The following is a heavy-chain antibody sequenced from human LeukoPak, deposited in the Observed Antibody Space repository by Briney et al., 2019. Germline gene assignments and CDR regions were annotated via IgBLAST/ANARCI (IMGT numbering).Heavy chain of an antibody. D-gene: IGHD3-16*02. Sequence: QAGGSLRLSCAASGFTFSSYGMHWVRQAPGKGLEWVAVIWYDGSNKYYADSVKGRFTISRDNSKNTLYLQMNSLRAEDTAVYYCARDGRITFGGVIAPRGYGMDVWGQGTTVTVSS. V-gene: IGHV3-33*08. CDR2: IWYDGSNK. CDR1: GFTFSSYG. J-gene: IGHJ6*02. CDR3: ARDGRITFGGVIAPRGYGMDV.